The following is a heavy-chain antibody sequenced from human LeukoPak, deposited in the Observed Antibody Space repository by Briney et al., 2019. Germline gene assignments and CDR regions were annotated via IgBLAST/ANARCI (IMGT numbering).Heavy chain of an antibody. D-gene: IGHD2-2*01. V-gene: IGHV3-23*01. CDR2: ISGSGGST. Sequence: GGSLRLSCAASGFTFSSYAMSWVRQAPGEGLEWVSAISGSGGSTYYADSVKGRFTISRDNSKNTLYLQMNSLRAEDTAVYYCAKGCSSTSCRDAFDIWGQGTMVTVSS. CDR1: GFTFSSYA. J-gene: IGHJ3*02. CDR3: AKGCSSTSCRDAFDI.